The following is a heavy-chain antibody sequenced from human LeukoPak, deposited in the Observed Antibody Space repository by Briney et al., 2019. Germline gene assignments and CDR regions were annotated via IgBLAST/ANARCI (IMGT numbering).Heavy chain of an antibody. Sequence: SVKVSCKASGGTFSSYAISWVRQAPGQGLEWMGRVIPIFGIANYAQKFQGRVTITADKSTSTAYMELSSLRSEDTAVYYCARADCSSTSCYSLPANWFDPWGQGTLVTVSP. CDR1: GGTFSSYA. CDR2: VIPIFGIA. CDR3: ARADCSSTSCYSLPANWFDP. D-gene: IGHD2-2*01. J-gene: IGHJ5*02. V-gene: IGHV1-69*04.